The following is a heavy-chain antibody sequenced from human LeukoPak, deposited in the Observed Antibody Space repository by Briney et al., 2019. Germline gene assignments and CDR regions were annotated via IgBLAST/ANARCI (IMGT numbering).Heavy chain of an antibody. Sequence: PGGSLRLSCAASGFTFSSYSMNWVRQATGKGLEWVSYISSSSSTIYYAHSVTGRLTISREKANNSLYLQMNSLRAEDTAVYYWARGPSNRYGSSTSCYPPFFYWGQGTLVTVSA. V-gene: IGHV3-48*01. CDR3: ARGPSNRYGSSTSCYPPFFY. CDR2: ISSSSSTI. D-gene: IGHD2-2*01. CDR1: GFTFSSYS. J-gene: IGHJ4*02.